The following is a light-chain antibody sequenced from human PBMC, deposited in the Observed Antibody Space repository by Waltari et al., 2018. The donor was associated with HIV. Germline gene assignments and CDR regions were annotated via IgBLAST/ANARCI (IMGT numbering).Light chain of an antibody. Sequence: QSVLTQTPSASGTPGQRVNISCSGSSSSIGSNTEQWYQQLPGTAPKLRISRNTQRPSGVPGRFSGSKSGPSASLAISGLQSEDEADYYCAVWGDSLNGPVFGGGTKLTVL. J-gene: IGLJ2*01. V-gene: IGLV1-44*01. CDR2: RNT. CDR1: SSSIGSNT. CDR3: AVWGDSLNGPV.